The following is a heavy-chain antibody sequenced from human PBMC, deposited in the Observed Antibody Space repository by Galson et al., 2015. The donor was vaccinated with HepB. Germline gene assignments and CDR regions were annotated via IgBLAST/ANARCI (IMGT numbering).Heavy chain of an antibody. CDR3: ARTRPLAGYWYCDL. CDR2: INNDGSDT. CDR1: GFTFSTYW. D-gene: IGHD2-15*01. Sequence: SLRLSCAASGFTFSTYWMYWVRQAPGGGLVWVTRINNDGSDTTYADSVKGRFTISRDNTKNTLFLQMNSLRGDDTAVYYCARTRPLAGYWYCDLWGRGTLCSVSS. V-gene: IGHV3-74*03. J-gene: IGHJ2*01.